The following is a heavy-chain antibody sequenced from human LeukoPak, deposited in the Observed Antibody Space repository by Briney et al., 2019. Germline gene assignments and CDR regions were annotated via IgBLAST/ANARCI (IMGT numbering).Heavy chain of an antibody. J-gene: IGHJ1*01. D-gene: IGHD3-10*01. Sequence: GGSLRLSCAASGFTFGSYAVTWVRQAPGKGLEWVSTISGSGAYTYYADSVKGRFTISRDNSKNTLYLQMNSLRAEDTAVYYCAKYFASGSYYKLPHWGQGTLVTVSS. CDR3: AKYFASGSYYKLPH. CDR1: GFTFGSYA. V-gene: IGHV3-23*01. CDR2: ISGSGAYT.